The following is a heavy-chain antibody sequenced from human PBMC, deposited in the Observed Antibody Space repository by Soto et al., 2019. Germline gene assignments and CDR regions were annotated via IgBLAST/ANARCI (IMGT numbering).Heavy chain of an antibody. CDR1: GGTIGDGYY. CDR3: ARETLDSSGNFMRHPDAFDV. V-gene: IGHV4-31*03. D-gene: IGHD3-22*01. CDR2: IYYSGYT. J-gene: IGHJ3*01. Sequence: SETLSLTCTVSGGTIGDGYYWSCIRQHPGKGLEWIGYIYYSGYTYYNPSLESRVTISVDTSKNQFSLKLNSVTAADTAVYYCARETLDSSGNFMRHPDAFDVWGQGTMVTGSS.